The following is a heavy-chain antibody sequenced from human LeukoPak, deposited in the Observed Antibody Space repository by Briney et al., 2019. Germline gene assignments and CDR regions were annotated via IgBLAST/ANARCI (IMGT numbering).Heavy chain of an antibody. CDR1: GNYW. V-gene: IGHV3-74*01. Sequence: GGSLRLSCAASGNYWMHWVRQAPGKGLVWVSHINSDGSWTSYADSVKGRFTISRDNAKNSLYLQMNSLRVEDTAFYYCAKDNRRHYTSGPNPDSLHWGQGALVTVSS. CDR3: AKDNRRHYTSGPNPDSLH. CDR2: INSDGSWT. J-gene: IGHJ4*02. D-gene: IGHD6-19*01.